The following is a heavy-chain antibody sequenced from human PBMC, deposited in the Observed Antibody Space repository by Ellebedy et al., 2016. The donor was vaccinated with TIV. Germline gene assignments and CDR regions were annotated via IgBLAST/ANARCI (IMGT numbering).Heavy chain of an antibody. CDR3: ARLGRFGESMPPYYYFPMDV. V-gene: IGHV1-69*13. CDR1: GGTFTNHA. D-gene: IGHD3-10*01. CDR2: IIATVGSA. J-gene: IGHJ6*02. Sequence: ASVKVSCKASGGTFTNHAISWVRLAPGQGPEGMGGIIATVGSAEYAQSFQGRHTITADDSTSIAHMELSSLRSEDTAVYYCARLGRFGESMPPYYYFPMDVWGQGTTVTVSS.